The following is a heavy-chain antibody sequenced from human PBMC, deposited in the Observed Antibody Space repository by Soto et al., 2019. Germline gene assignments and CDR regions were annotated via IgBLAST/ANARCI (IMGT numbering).Heavy chain of an antibody. J-gene: IGHJ4*02. Sequence: GGSLRLSCAASGFTFSSYWMSWVRQAPGKGLEWVANIKQDGSEKYYVDSVKGRFTISRDNAKNSLYLQMNSLRAEDAAVYYCAREGGALLWFGELSYWGQGTLVTVSS. CDR2: IKQDGSEK. D-gene: IGHD3-10*01. CDR1: GFTFSSYW. CDR3: AREGGALLWFGELSY. V-gene: IGHV3-7*03.